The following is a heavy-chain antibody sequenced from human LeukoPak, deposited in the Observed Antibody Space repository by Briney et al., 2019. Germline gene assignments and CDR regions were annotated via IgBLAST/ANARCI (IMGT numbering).Heavy chain of an antibody. CDR2: ISGSGGST. V-gene: IGHV3-23*01. D-gene: IGHD5-18*01. J-gene: IGHJ4*02. CDR1: GFTFSSYA. CDR3: ARARAYSYGYSDY. Sequence: PGGSLRLSCAASGFTFSSYAMSWVRQAPGKGLEWVSAISGSGGSTYYADSVKGRFTISRDNSKNTLYLQMNSLRAEDTALYYCARARAYSYGYSDYWGQGTLVTVSS.